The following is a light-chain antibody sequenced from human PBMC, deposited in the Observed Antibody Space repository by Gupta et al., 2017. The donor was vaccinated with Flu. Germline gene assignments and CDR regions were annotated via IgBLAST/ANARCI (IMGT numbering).Light chain of an antibody. CDR2: TAS. CDR1: QSISSY. J-gene: IGKJ2*01. CDR3: QQSYNTPRT. V-gene: IGKV1-39*01. Sequence: PSSLSASVGDRVTITCRTSQSISSYVNWYQQKPGKAPILLIYTASRLQSGVPSRFSGSGSGTEFTLTISSLQPEDFATYYCQQSYNTPRTFGQGTKLEI.